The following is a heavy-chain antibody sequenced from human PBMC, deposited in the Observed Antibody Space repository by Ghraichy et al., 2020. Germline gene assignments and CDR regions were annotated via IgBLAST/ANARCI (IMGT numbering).Heavy chain of an antibody. J-gene: IGHJ2*01. Sequence: SETLSLTCTVSGGSISGYYWSWIRQPPGKGLEWIGYIYYTGSTYYNPSLKSRVAISVDTSKNQFSLELNSVTAADTAVYYCARQGYYDSGTYWWYFDLWGRGTLVTVSS. CDR3: ARQGYYDSGTYWWYFDL. CDR1: GGSISGYY. D-gene: IGHD3-10*01. CDR2: IYYTGST. V-gene: IGHV4-59*08.